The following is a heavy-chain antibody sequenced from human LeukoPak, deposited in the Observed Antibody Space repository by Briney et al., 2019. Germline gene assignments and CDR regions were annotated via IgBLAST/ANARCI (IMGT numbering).Heavy chain of an antibody. CDR3: ARQGDGGSYSWSDY. Sequence: SETLSLTCTVSGGSISSSSYYWGWIRQPPGKGLEWIGSIYYSGSTYYNPSLKSRVTISVDTSKNQFSLKLSSVTAADTAVYYCARQGDGGSYSWSDYWGQGTLVTVSS. CDR1: GGSISSSSYY. J-gene: IGHJ4*02. CDR2: IYYSGST. D-gene: IGHD1-26*01. V-gene: IGHV4-39*01.